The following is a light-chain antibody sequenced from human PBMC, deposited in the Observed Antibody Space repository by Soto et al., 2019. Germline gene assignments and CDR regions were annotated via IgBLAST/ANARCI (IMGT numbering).Light chain of an antibody. CDR1: QSVLYSSNYNNY. V-gene: IGKV4-1*01. CDR3: QQYNCSPIT. CDR2: WAS. Sequence: DIVMTQSPDSLAVSLGERASINCKSSQSVLYSSNYNNYLAWYQQKPGQPPKLLIYWASTRESGVPDRFSGSGSGTDFTLTISSLQAEDVAVYFCQQYNCSPITFGQGTRLEIK. J-gene: IGKJ5*01.